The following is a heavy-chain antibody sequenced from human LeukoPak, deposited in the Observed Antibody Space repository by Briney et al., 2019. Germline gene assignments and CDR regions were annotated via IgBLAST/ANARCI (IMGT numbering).Heavy chain of an antibody. D-gene: IGHD2-15*01. CDR1: GYTFTSYG. V-gene: IGHV1-18*01. Sequence: GGAVNETCKASGYTFTSYGISWVRQAPGQGLEWMGWISAYNGNTKYVQKLQGRVTMTTDSSTSTAYMELRSLTSDDTAVYYCARWYCGGGSCYSYYYGMDVWGQASSVTVSS. J-gene: IGHJ6*01. CDR2: ISAYNGNT. CDR3: ARWYCGGGSCYSYYYGMDV.